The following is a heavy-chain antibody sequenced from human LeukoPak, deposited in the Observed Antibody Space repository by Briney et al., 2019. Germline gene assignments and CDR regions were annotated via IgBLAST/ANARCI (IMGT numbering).Heavy chain of an antibody. CDR2: ISPSGDIT. D-gene: IGHD5-18*01. V-gene: IGHV3-23*01. CDR3: AKDRTSWIQTYFDY. CDR1: GFTFTNNG. Sequence: GGSLRLSCAASGFTFTNNGMNWVRQAPGKGLEWVSGISPSGDITYYADSVKGRFTISRDNAKNSLYLQMNSLRTEDVALYYCAKDRTSWIQTYFDYWGQGTLVTVSS. J-gene: IGHJ4*02.